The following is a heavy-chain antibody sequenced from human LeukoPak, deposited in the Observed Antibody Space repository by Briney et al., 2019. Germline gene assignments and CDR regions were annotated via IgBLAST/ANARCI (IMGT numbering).Heavy chain of an antibody. CDR2: ISSSSSYI. D-gene: IGHD2-2*01. CDR3: ARGKSLVPAAILLPYFDL. CDR1: GFTFSSYS. J-gene: IGHJ2*01. V-gene: IGHV3-21*01. Sequence: PRGSLRLSCAASGFTFSSYSMNWVRQAPGKGLEWVSSISSSSSYIYYADSVKGRSTISRDNAKNSLYLQMNSLRAEDTAVYYCARGKSLVPAAILLPYFDLWGRGTLVTVSS.